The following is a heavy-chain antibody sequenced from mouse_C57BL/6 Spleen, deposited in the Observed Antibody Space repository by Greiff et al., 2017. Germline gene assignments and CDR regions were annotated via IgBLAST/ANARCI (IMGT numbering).Heavy chain of an antibody. CDR2: IHPNSGST. CDR1: GYTFTSYW. Sequence: QVQLKQPGAELVKPGASVKLSCKASGYTFTSYWMHWVKQRPGQGLEWIGMIHPNSGSTNYNEKFKSKATLTVDKSSSTAYMQLSSLTSEDSAVYYCASEIYYDYDEGYAMDYWGQGTSVTVSS. J-gene: IGHJ4*01. D-gene: IGHD2-4*01. CDR3: ASEIYYDYDEGYAMDY. V-gene: IGHV1-64*01.